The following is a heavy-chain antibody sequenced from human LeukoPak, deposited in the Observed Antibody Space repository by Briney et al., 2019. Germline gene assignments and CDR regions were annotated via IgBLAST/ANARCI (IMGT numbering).Heavy chain of an antibody. D-gene: IGHD5/OR15-5a*01. CDR1: GGTFSSYA. J-gene: IGHJ1*01. CDR2: IIPIFGTA. CDR3: ARGEDAIVSTLGYFQH. Sequence: GASVKVSCKASGGTFSSYAISWVRQAPGQGLEWMGGIIPIFGTANYAQKFQGRVTITADESTSTAYMELSSLRSEDTAVYYCARGEDAIVSTLGYFQHWGQGTLVTVSS. V-gene: IGHV1-69*01.